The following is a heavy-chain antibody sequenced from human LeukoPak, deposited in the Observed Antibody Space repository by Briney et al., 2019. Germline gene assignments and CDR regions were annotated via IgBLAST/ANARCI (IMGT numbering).Heavy chain of an antibody. Sequence: PSETLSLTCTVSGGSISSYYWSWIRQPPGKGLEWIGYIYDSGSTNYNPSLKSRVTMSVDTSKNQFSLKLSSVTAADTAVYYCARVEARVYYYMDVWGKGTTVTVSS. CDR1: GGSISSYY. V-gene: IGHV4-59*12. CDR2: IYDSGST. J-gene: IGHJ6*03. CDR3: ARVEARVYYYMDV.